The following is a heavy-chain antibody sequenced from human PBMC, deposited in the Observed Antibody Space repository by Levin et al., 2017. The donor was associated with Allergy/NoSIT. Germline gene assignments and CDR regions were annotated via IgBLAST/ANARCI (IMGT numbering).Heavy chain of an antibody. D-gene: IGHD6-13*01. CDR3: ARQGSSEPTSDY. CDR2: IYPGDSDT. V-gene: IGHV5-51*01. J-gene: IGHJ4*02. CDR1: GYSFTSYW. Sequence: ASVKVSCKGSGYSFTSYWIGWVRQIPGKGLEWMGIIYPGDSDTRYSPSFQGQVTISADKSISTAYLQWSSLKASDTAMYYCARQGSSEPTSDYWGQGTLVTVSS.